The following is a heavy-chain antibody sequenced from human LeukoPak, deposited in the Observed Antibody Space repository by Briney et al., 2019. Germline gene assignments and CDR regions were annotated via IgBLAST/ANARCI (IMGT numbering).Heavy chain of an antibody. J-gene: IGHJ4*02. Sequence: TGGSLRLSCAASGFTFSSHAMHWVRQAPGKGLEWVAVILYDGSNKYYADSVKGRFTISRDNSKNTLYLQMNSLRAEDTAVYYCARGPRIYYPFDYWGQGTLVTVSS. CDR3: ARGPRIYYPFDY. CDR2: ILYDGSNK. CDR1: GFTFSSHA. V-gene: IGHV3-30-3*01. D-gene: IGHD3-22*01.